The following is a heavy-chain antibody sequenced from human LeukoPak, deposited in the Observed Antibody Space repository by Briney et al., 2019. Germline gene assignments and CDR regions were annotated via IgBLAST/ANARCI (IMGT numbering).Heavy chain of an antibody. J-gene: IGHJ4*02. V-gene: IGHV3-23*01. Sequence: GGSLRLSCAASGFTFSSYAMSWVRQAPGKGLEGVSAISGSGGSTYYADSVKGRFTISRDNSKNTLYLQMNSLRAEDTAVYYCANGYDFWSGYPDYWGQGTLVTVSS. CDR2: ISGSGGST. CDR3: ANGYDFWSGYPDY. CDR1: GFTFSSYA. D-gene: IGHD3-3*01.